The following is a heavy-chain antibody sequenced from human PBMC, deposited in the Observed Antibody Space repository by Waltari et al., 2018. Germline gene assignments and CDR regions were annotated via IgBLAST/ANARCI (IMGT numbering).Heavy chain of an antibody. CDR1: GFTFSSYG. V-gene: IGHV3-30*18. Sequence: QVQLVESGGGVVQPGRSLRLSCAASGFTFSSYGMHWVRQAPGKGLEWVAVISYDGSNKYYADYVKGRFTISRDNSKNTLYLQMNSLRAEDTAVYYCAKAGYSSGWSPVYWGQGTLVTVSS. J-gene: IGHJ4*02. CDR3: AKAGYSSGWSPVY. CDR2: ISYDGSNK. D-gene: IGHD6-19*01.